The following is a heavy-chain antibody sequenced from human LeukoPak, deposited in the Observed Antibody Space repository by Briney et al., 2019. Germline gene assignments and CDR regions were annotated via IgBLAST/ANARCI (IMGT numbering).Heavy chain of an antibody. CDR3: AKDLSYPSNYDILTGYSDNNDY. CDR1: GFTFSSYA. CDR2: ISGSGGST. D-gene: IGHD3-9*01. J-gene: IGHJ4*02. Sequence: GGSLRLSCAASGFTFSSYAMSWVRQAPGKGLEWVSAISGSGGSTYYADSVKGRFTISRDNSKNTLYLQMNSLRAEDTAVYYCAKDLSYPSNYDILTGYSDNNDYWGQGTLVTVSS. V-gene: IGHV3-23*01.